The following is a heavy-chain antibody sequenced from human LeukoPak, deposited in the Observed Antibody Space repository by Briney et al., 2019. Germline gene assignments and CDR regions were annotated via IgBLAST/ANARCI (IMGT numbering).Heavy chain of an antibody. CDR3: ASKGSSDSRGYSFDY. Sequence: ASVKVSCKTSGYTFISYGISWVRQAPGQGLEWMGWISGYNGNTNYAQKLQGRVTMTTDTSTSTAYMELRSLRSDDTAVYYCASKGSSDSRGYSFDYGGKGTLVTVSS. CDR2: ISGYNGNT. J-gene: IGHJ4*02. D-gene: IGHD3-22*01. CDR1: GYTFISYG. V-gene: IGHV1-18*04.